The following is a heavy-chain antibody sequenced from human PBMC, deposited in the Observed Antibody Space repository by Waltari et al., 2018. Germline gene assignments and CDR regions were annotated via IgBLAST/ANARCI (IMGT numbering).Heavy chain of an antibody. V-gene: IGHV4-39*01. CDR1: GVSISSSHYY. CDR3: ASLNARYSSSWYGYFDY. CDR2: VYYSGST. Sequence: QLHLQESCPGLVKPSEALSLTCTVSGVSISSSHYYWGWIRQPPGKGLEWIGSVYYSGSTYYNPSLKSRVTMSVDTSNKQISLNLNSGTAADTAVYDCASLNARYSSSWYGYFDYCGQGTLVTVSA. D-gene: IGHD6-13*01. J-gene: IGHJ4*02.